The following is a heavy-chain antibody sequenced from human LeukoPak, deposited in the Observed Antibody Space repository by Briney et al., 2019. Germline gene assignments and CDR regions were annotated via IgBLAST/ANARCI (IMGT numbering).Heavy chain of an antibody. CDR2: ISGSGGST. D-gene: IGHD3-22*01. V-gene: IGHV3-23*01. CDR3: AKIHSPYYYDSSGPDY. J-gene: IGHJ4*02. Sequence: GGSLRLSCAASGFTFSSYAMSWVRQAPGRGLEWVSAISGSGGSTYYADSVKGRFTISRDNSKNTLYLQMNSLRAEDTAVYYCAKIHSPYYYDSSGPDYWGQGTLVTVSS. CDR1: GFTFSSYA.